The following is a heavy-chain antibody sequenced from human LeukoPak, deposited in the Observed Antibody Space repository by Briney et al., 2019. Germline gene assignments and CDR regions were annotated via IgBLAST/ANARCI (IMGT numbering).Heavy chain of an antibody. CDR3: ARHRRGGTYYMDV. CDR2: IYYSGST. V-gene: IGHV4-59*05. CDR1: GGSISSYY. J-gene: IGHJ6*03. Sequence: SETLSLTCTVSGGSISSYYWSWIRQPPGKGLEWIGSIYYSGSTYYNPSLKSRVTISVDTSKNQSSLKLSSVTAADTAVYYCARHRRGGTYYMDVWGKGTTVTISS. D-gene: IGHD3-10*01.